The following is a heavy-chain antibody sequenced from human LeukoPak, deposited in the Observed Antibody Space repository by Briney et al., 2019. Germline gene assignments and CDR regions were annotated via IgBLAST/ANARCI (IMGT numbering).Heavy chain of an antibody. CDR2: ISSSSSYI. V-gene: IGHV3-21*01. J-gene: IGHJ3*02. Sequence: GGSLRLSCAASGFTFSNYNMNWVRQAPGKGLEWVSSISSSSSYIYYADSVKGRFTISRDNAKNSLYLQMDSLRAEDTAVYYCAVYYYDSSGRDAFDIWGQGTMVTVSS. CDR3: AVYYYDSSGRDAFDI. D-gene: IGHD3-22*01. CDR1: GFTFSNYN.